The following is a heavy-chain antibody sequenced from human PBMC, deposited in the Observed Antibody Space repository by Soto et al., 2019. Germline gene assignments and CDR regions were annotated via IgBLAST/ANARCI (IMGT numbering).Heavy chain of an antibody. Sequence: QVQLVQSGAEVKKPGSSVKLSCKASGYNFIAYYIYWVRQAPGQGPEWMGMINPSSGATNYAQKCRGRVTVTRDTSTSTAYLELSSLRSEDAAVYYCAKYCGGDCRHFDAWGQGTLVTVSS. J-gene: IGHJ4*02. CDR3: AKYCGGDCRHFDA. CDR2: INPSSGAT. V-gene: IGHV1-46*01. D-gene: IGHD2-21*02. CDR1: GYNFIAYY.